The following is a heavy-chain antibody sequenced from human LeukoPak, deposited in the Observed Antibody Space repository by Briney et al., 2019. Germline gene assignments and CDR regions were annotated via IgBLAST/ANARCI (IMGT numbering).Heavy chain of an antibody. V-gene: IGHV4-4*07. CDR3: ARGLKYSSSPYYFDY. CDR2: IYTSGST. Sequence: SETLSLTCTVSGGSISSYYWSWIRQPAGKGLEWIGRIYTSGSTNHNPSLKSRVTMSVDTSKNQFSLKLSSVTAADTAVYYCARGLKYSSSPYYFDYWGQGTLVTVSS. CDR1: GGSISSYY. D-gene: IGHD6-6*01. J-gene: IGHJ4*02.